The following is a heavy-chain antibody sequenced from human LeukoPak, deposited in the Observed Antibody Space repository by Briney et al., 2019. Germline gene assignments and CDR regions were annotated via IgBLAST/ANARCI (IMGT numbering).Heavy chain of an antibody. Sequence: PSETLSLTCAVYGGSFSGYYWSWIRQPPGKGLEWIGEINHSGSTNYNPSLKSRVTISVDTSKIQFSLKLSSVTAADTAVYYCARGAMITFGGVIVILAKRYYFDYWGQGTLVTVSS. D-gene: IGHD3-16*02. V-gene: IGHV4-34*01. J-gene: IGHJ4*02. CDR2: INHSGST. CDR1: GGSFSGYY. CDR3: ARGAMITFGGVIVILAKRYYFDY.